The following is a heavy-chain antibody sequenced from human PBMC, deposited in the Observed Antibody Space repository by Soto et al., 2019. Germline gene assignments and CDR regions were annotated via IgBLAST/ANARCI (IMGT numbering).Heavy chain of an antibody. Sequence: PWGSLRISSASSVFIFSSSAMSLVRQAPGKGLEWVSAISGSGGSTYYADSVKGRFTISRDNSKNTLYLQMNSLRAEDTAVYYCAKVDPLRYFDYWGQGTLVTGSS. CDR1: VFIFSSSA. J-gene: IGHJ4*02. V-gene: IGHV3-23*01. CDR2: ISGSGGST. CDR3: AKVDPLRYFDY.